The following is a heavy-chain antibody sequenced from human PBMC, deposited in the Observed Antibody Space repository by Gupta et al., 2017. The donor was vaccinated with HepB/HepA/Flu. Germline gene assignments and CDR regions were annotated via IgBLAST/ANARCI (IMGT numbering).Heavy chain of an antibody. Sequence: QVQLVQSGAEVKKPGASVKVSCKASGYTFTSHNINWVRQAPGQGLEWMGWINPHSGNTGFAQKFQGRVTFTRNTSINTAYMQLSRLESEDTAVYYCVRGSGVATIFQVYYYYYMDVWGKGATVTVSS. CDR3: VRGSGVATIFQVYYYYYMDV. V-gene: IGHV1-8*01. CDR2: INPHSGNT. D-gene: IGHD5-24*01. J-gene: IGHJ6*03. CDR1: GYTFTSHN.